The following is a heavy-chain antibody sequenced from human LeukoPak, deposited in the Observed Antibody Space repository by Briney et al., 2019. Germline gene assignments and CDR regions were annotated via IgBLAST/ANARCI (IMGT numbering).Heavy chain of an antibody. V-gene: IGHV3-48*01. Sequence: GGSLRLSCAASGFTFSSYAMSWVRQAPGKGPEWVSYISSSSSTKYYADSVKGRFTISRDNSKNTLYLQMNSLRAEDTAVYYCARGGLAMIVPYAFDIWGQGTMVTVSS. D-gene: IGHD3-22*01. CDR2: ISSSSSTK. CDR1: GFTFSSYA. J-gene: IGHJ3*02. CDR3: ARGGLAMIVPYAFDI.